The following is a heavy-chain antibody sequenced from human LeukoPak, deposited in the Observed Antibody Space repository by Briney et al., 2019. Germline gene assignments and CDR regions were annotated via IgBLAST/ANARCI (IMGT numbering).Heavy chain of an antibody. J-gene: IGHJ4*02. D-gene: IGHD2-2*01. Sequence: PGGSLRLSCAASGFNFNDAAMTWVRQAPGKGLEWVSVIYSGGSTYYADSVKGRFTISRDNSKNTLFLQMNSLRAEDTAVYFCAREGQTSSFGYWGQGTLVTVSS. V-gene: IGHV3-66*01. CDR2: IYSGGST. CDR3: AREGQTSSFGY. CDR1: GFNFNDAA.